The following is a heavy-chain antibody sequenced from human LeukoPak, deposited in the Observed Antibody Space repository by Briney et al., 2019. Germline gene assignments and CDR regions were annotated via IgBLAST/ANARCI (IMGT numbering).Heavy chain of an antibody. CDR1: GFTFSSYS. V-gene: IGHV3-48*01. Sequence: GGSLRLSCAASGFTFSSYSMNWVRQAPGKGLEWVSYISSSSSTIYYADSVKGRFTISRDNAKNSLYLQMNSLRAEDTAMYYCARDGWFGDYNWFDPCGQGTLVTVSS. CDR3: ARDGWFGDYNWFDP. J-gene: IGHJ5*02. D-gene: IGHD3-10*01. CDR2: ISSSSSTI.